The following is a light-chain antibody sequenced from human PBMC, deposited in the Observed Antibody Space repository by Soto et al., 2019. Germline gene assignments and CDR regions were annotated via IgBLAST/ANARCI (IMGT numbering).Light chain of an antibody. CDR1: QSVNSN. CDR3: QQYSKWPIT. CDR2: GIS. V-gene: IGKV3-15*01. J-gene: IGKJ5*01. Sequence: ESVMTQSPAILSLSPGESSTLSCSASQSVNSNYLAWYQQHPGQPPRLLIYGISTRATGIPARFSGSGSGTEFSLTISSLQSEDFAVYYCQQYSKWPITFGQGTRLEIK.